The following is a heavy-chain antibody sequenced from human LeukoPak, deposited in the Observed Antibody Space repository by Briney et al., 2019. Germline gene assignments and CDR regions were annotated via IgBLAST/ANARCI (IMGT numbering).Heavy chain of an antibody. CDR2: INLSVRT. V-gene: IGHV4-34*01. CDR1: GGSFSGYY. CDR3: ARDPYLDIVVVPAAIYYGMDV. Sequence: SQTLSLTCAVYGGSFSGYYWSWICQPPGQGLEWIGEINLSVRTNYTPSLKSRVTISVDTSKNQFSLKLSSVTAADTAVYYCARDPYLDIVVVPAAIYYGMDVWGQGTTVTVSS. D-gene: IGHD2-2*03. J-gene: IGHJ6*02.